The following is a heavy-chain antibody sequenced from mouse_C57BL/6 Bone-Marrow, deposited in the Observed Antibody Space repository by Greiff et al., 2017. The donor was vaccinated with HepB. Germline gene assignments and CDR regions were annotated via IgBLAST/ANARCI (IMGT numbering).Heavy chain of an antibody. CDR1: GFTFSSYA. Sequence: EVMLVESGGGLVKPGGSLKLSCAASGFTFSSYAMSWVRQTPEKRLEWVATISDGGSYTYYPDNVKGRFTISRDNAKNNLYLQMSHLKSEDTAMYYCARAAYYSFYAMDYWGQGTSVTVSS. CDR2: ISDGGSYT. D-gene: IGHD2-12*01. V-gene: IGHV5-4*03. J-gene: IGHJ4*01. CDR3: ARAAYYSFYAMDY.